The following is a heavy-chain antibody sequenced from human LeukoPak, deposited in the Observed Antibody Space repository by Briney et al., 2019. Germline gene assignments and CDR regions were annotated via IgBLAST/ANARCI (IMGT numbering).Heavy chain of an antibody. CDR1: GFSLSTSGMC. Sequence: QSGPTLLNPTQTLTLTFTFSGFSLSTSGMCVSWIRQPPGKALEWLAHIDWDDDKYYSTSLKTRLTISKDTSKNQVVLTITNLHPVDTATYYCARTSITAAGNGEMYFDYWGQGTLVTVSS. CDR3: ARTSITAAGNGEMYFDY. J-gene: IGHJ4*02. CDR2: IDWDDDK. D-gene: IGHD6-13*01. V-gene: IGHV2-70*01.